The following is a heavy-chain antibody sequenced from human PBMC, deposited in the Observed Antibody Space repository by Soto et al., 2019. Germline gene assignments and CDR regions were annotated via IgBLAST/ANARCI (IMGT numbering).Heavy chain of an antibody. D-gene: IGHD1-1*01. J-gene: IGHJ5*02. CDR3: TRWNGYGDL. V-gene: IGHV3-23*01. Sequence: EMQLLESGGGLVQPGGSLRLSCVVSGFSFSTYGVTWVRQAPGKGLEWVCGVSGGSGVTHYTDSVKGRFTISGDDSKNTVYLQMHSLRGEDTAVDYCTRWNGYGDLWGQGTLVTVSS. CDR2: VSGGSGVT. CDR1: GFSFSTYG.